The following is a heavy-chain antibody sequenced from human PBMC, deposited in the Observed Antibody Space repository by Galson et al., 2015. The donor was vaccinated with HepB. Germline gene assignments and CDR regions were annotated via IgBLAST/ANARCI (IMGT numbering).Heavy chain of an antibody. Sequence: VRQAPGKGLEWVSEISGTGANTYYADSVRGRFTVSRDNSRNTLYLQMNSLRTEDTARYYCARDGYNRVPFDYWGQGTLVAVSS. V-gene: IGHV3-23*01. D-gene: IGHD5-12*01. J-gene: IGHJ4*02. CDR2: ISGTGANT. CDR3: ARDGYNRVPFDY.